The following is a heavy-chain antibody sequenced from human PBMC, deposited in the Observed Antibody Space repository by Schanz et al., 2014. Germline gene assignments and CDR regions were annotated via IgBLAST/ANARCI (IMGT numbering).Heavy chain of an antibody. CDR3: AKSLESCPGGRCSRGYFDY. CDR1: GFTFSSYA. D-gene: IGHD2-8*02. V-gene: IGHV3-23*01. CDR2: ISDSGDTA. J-gene: IGHJ4*02. Sequence: EVQLLESGGGLVQPGGSLRLSCAASGFTFSSYAMSWVRQAPGKGLEWVSVISDSGDTAYYADSVKGRFTISRDNFKGSLYLQMSSLRAEDTAVYYCAKSLESCPGGRCSRGYFDYWGQGTLVTVSS.